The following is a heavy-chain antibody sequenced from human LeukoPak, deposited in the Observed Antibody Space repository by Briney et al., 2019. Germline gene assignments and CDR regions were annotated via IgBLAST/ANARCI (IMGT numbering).Heavy chain of an antibody. CDR3: ARALPSSSDPFDY. CDR2: INHSGST. J-gene: IGHJ4*02. Sequence: SETLSLTCAVSGGSFSGYYWSWIRQPPGKGLEWIGEINHSGSTNYNPSLKSRVTISVYTSKNQFSLKLSSVTAADTAVYYCARALPSSSDPFDYWGQGTLVTVSS. CDR1: GGSFSGYY. V-gene: IGHV4-34*01. D-gene: IGHD6-6*01.